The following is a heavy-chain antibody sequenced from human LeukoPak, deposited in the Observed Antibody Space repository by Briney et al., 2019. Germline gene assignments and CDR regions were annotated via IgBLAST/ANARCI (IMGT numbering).Heavy chain of an antibody. Sequence: PSETLSLTCAVYGGSFSGYYWSWIRQPPGKGLEWIGEINHSGSTNYNPSLKSRVTISVDTSKNQFSLKLSSVTAADTAVYYCARFYDRGGFDPWGQGTLVTVSS. CDR3: ARFYDRGGFDP. J-gene: IGHJ5*02. CDR1: GGSFSGYY. D-gene: IGHD3-22*01. V-gene: IGHV4-34*01. CDR2: INHSGST.